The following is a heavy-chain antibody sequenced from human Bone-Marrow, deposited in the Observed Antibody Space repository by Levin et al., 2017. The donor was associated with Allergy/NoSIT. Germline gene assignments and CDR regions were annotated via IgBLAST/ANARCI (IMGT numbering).Heavy chain of an antibody. V-gene: IGHV3-23*01. Sequence: AGGSLRLSCVASGFSFSSYAMSWVRQAPGKGLECVSGIRGDGDTTYYADSVKGRFTISRDNSRNTLYLDMNSLRVEDTAVYFCAKFGSTWDYYYYGMDVWGQGTSVTVSS. CDR2: IRGDGDTT. CDR3: AKFGSTWDYYYYGMDV. D-gene: IGHD6-13*01. J-gene: IGHJ6*02. CDR1: GFSFSSYA.